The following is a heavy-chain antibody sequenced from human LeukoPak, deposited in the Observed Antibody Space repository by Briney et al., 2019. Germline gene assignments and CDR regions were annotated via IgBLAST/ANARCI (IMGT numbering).Heavy chain of an antibody. D-gene: IGHD5-18*01. V-gene: IGHV3-53*01. Sequence: GGSLRLSCAASGFTVSSNYMGWVRQAPGKGLEWVSVIYSGGSTYYADSVKGRFTISRDNSKNTLYLQMNSLRAEDTAVYYCVLTYSYGTPNYWGQGTLVTVSS. CDR1: GFTVSSNY. J-gene: IGHJ4*02. CDR2: IYSGGST. CDR3: VLTYSYGTPNY.